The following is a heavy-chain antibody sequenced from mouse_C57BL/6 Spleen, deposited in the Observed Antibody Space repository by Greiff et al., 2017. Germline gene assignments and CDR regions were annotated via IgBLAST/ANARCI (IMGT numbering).Heavy chain of an antibody. CDR2: IDPSDSYT. Sequence: VQLQQPGAELVMPGASVKLSCKASGYTFTSYWMHWVKQRPGQGLEWIGEIDPSDSYTNYNQKFKGKSTLTVDKSSSTAYMQLSSLTSEDSAVYYCARRYYGNYGYAMDYWGQGTSVTVSA. CDR1: GYTFTSYW. V-gene: IGHV1-69*01. D-gene: IGHD2-1*01. J-gene: IGHJ4*01. CDR3: ARRYYGNYGYAMDY.